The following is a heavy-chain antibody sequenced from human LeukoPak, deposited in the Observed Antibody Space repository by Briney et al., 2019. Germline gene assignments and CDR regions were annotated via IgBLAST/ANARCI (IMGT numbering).Heavy chain of an antibody. CDR1: GFTSSSYW. J-gene: IGHJ6*04. D-gene: IGHD3-10*01. V-gene: IGHV3-7*03. Sequence: TGGSLRLSCAASGFTSSSYWMSWVRQAPGKGLEWVANIKQDGSEKYYVDSVKGRFTISRDNAKNSLYLQVNSLRAEDTAVYYCARDNYRLVRGVIITPLYYYGMDVWGKGTTVTVPS. CDR2: IKQDGSEK. CDR3: ARDNYRLVRGVIITPLYYYGMDV.